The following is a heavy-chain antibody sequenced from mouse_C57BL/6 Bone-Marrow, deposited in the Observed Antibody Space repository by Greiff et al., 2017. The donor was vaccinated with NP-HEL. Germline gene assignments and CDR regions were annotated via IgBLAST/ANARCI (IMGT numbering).Heavy chain of an antibody. V-gene: IGHV5-4*01. D-gene: IGHD2-3*01. CDR2: ISDGGSYT. J-gene: IGHJ3*01. CDR3: AREAYDGYYPFAY. CDR1: GFTFSSYA. Sequence: DVKLVESGGGLVKPGGSLKLSCAASGFTFSSYAMSWVRQTPEKRLEWVATISDGGSYTYYPDNVKGRFTISRDNAKNNLYLQMSHLKSEDTAMYYCAREAYDGYYPFAYWGQGTLVTVSA.